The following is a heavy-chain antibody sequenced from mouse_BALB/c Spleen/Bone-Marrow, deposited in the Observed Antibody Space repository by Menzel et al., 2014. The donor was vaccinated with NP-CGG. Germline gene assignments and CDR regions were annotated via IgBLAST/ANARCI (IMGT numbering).Heavy chain of an antibody. Sequence: EVKLVESGGGLVKPGGSLKLSCAASGFTFSDYYMYWVRQTPEKRLEWVATISDGGSYTYYPDSVKGRFTISRDIAKNNLYLQMSSLKSEDTAMYYCARVLRPHYYAMDYWGQGTSVTVSS. D-gene: IGHD1-2*01. CDR1: GFTFSDYY. CDR2: ISDGGSYT. J-gene: IGHJ4*01. CDR3: ARVLRPHYYAMDY. V-gene: IGHV5-4*02.